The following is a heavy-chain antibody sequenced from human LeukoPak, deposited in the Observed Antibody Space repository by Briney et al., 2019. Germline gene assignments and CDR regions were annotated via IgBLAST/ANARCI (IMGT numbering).Heavy chain of an antibody. J-gene: IGHJ1*01. CDR3: ARVVAGTKDFQH. Sequence: SETLSLTCTVSGGPISSPNHFWGWVRQPPGKGLQWIGCVYYGGSTYSNPSLKSRVTMSADTSKNQFSLTLSSVTAADTAVYYCARVVAGTKDFQHWGQGTLVTVSS. CDR2: VYYGGST. CDR1: GGPISSPNHF. V-gene: IGHV4-39*01. D-gene: IGHD6-19*01.